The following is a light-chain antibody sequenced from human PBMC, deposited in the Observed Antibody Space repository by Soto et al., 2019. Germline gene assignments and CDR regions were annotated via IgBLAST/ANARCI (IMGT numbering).Light chain of an antibody. J-gene: IGKJ1*01. CDR2: GAS. Sequence: EIVMTQSPATLSVSPGERATLSCRASQSISSNLAWFQQKPGQAPRLLIYGASTRATGIPARFSGSGSGTEFTLTISSLQSEDLAVYYCQQYSSWPPWTFGQGTKVDIK. CDR1: QSISSN. V-gene: IGKV3-15*01. CDR3: QQYSSWPPWT.